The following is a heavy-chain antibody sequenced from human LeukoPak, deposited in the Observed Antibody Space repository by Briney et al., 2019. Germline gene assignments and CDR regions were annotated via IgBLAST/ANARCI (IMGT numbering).Heavy chain of an antibody. D-gene: IGHD2-15*01. CDR2: ITGTGGK. Sequence: PGGSLRLSCVASGFTFSSYWMHWVRQAPGKGLEWVSIITGTGGKYYGDSVKGRFVLSRDNSKNTVYMQMSSLRAEDTATYYCAKDYCRDGNCPFPFLDSWGQGTQVTVSS. CDR3: AKDYCRDGNCPFPFLDS. V-gene: IGHV3-23*01. J-gene: IGHJ4*02. CDR1: GFTFSSYW.